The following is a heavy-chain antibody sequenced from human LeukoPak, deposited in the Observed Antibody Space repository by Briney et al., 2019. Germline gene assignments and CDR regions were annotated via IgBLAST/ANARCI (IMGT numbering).Heavy chain of an antibody. J-gene: IGHJ4*02. V-gene: IGHV1-69*05. D-gene: IGHD3-22*01. Sequence: ASVKVSCKASGGTFSSYAISWVRQAPGQGLEWMGRIIPIFGTANYAQKFQGRVTITTDESTSTAYMELSSLRSEDTAVYYCARDPEYYYDSSGCFGYFDYWGQGTLVTVSS. CDR3: ARDPEYYYDSSGCFGYFDY. CDR2: IIPIFGTA. CDR1: GGTFSSYA.